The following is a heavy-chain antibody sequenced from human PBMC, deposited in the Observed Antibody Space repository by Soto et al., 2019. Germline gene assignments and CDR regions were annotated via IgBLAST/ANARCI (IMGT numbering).Heavy chain of an antibody. D-gene: IGHD4-4*01. V-gene: IGHV3-23*01. J-gene: IGHJ4*02. CDR3: ARVASDYSNSVDH. CDR2: IGGSGGNR. Sequence: DVQLLESGGGLVQPGGSLRLSCAASGFTFNAYAMTWVRQAPGKGLEWVSAIGGSGGNRYYAGSVRGRFTISRDNSKDKVDLQMNSLRVEDTAVYYCARVASDYSNSVDHWGQGILGSVSS. CDR1: GFTFNAYA.